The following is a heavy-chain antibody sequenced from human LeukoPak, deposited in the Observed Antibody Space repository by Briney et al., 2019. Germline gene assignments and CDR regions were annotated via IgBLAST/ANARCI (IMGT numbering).Heavy chain of an antibody. CDR1: GYTFTSYG. D-gene: IGHD6-13*01. CDR2: INPNSGGT. CDR3: ARYSSPHDAFDI. Sequence: ASVKVSCKASGYTFTSYGISWVRQAPGQGLEWMGWINPNSGGTNYAQKFQGRVTMTRDTSISTAYMELSRLRSDDTAVYYCARYSSPHDAFDIWGQGTMVTVSS. J-gene: IGHJ3*02. V-gene: IGHV1-2*02.